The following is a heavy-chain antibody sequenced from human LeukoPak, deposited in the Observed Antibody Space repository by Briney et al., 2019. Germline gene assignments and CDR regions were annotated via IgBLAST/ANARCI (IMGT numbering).Heavy chain of an antibody. CDR1: GFTFSSYG. Sequence: GGSLRLSCAASGFTFSSYGMHRVRQAPGKGLEWVAVIWYDGSNKYYADSVKGRFTISRDNSKNTLYLQMNSLRAEDTAVYYCARSAPAAPNFDYWGQGTLVTVSS. J-gene: IGHJ4*02. V-gene: IGHV3-33*01. D-gene: IGHD2-2*01. CDR3: ARSAPAAPNFDY. CDR2: IWYDGSNK.